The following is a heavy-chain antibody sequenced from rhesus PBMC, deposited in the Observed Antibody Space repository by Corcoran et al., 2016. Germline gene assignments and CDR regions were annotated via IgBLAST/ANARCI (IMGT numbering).Heavy chain of an antibody. CDR3: AKDRRAYNIWTGYYGRYYYGLDS. V-gene: IGHV3S25*01. Sequence: EVQLVESGGGLAKPGGSLRLSCAASGFTFSSYWMNWVRQAPGKGLDWVSAINSGCGSTYNADSVKGRFTISRDNSKSTLSLQMNSLRAEDTAVYYCAKDRRAYNIWTGYYGRYYYGLDSWGQGVVVTVSS. J-gene: IGHJ6*01. CDR2: INSGCGST. CDR1: GFTFSSYW. D-gene: IGHD3-3*01.